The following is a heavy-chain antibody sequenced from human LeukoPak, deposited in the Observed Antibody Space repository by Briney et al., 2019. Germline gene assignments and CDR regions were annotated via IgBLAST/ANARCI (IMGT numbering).Heavy chain of an antibody. CDR3: ARDGGATENYFDY. J-gene: IGHJ4*02. D-gene: IGHD5-12*01. CDR2: IYYSGST. Sequence: SETLSLTCTVSGVSISSGGYYWSWIRQHPGKGLEWIGYIYYSGSTYYNPSLKSRVTISVDTSKNQFSLKLSSVTAADTAVYYCARDGGATENYFDYWGQGTLVTVSS. V-gene: IGHV4-31*03. CDR1: GVSISSGGYY.